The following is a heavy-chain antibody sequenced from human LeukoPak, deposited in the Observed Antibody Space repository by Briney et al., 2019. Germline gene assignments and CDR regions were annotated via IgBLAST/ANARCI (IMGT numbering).Heavy chain of an antibody. CDR1: GGSISSGGYY. V-gene: IGHV4-31*03. J-gene: IGHJ4*02. CDR3: ARGSYYYGSGTPKFDY. CDR2: IYYSGST. D-gene: IGHD3-10*01. Sequence: SETLSLTCTVSGGSISSGGYYWSWIRQHPGRGLEWIEYIYYSGSTYYNPSLKSRVTISVDTSKNQFSLKLSSVTAADTAVYYCARGSYYYGSGTPKFDYWGQGTLVTVSS.